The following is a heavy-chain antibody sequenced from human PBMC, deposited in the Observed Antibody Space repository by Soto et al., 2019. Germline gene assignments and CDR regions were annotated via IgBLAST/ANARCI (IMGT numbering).Heavy chain of an antibody. CDR3: ARDGPRDYYDFWSGYYNYYYGMDV. CDR1: GYTFTSYG. CDR2: ISAYNGNT. Sequence: ASVKVSCKASGYTFTSYGISWVRQAPGQGLEWMGWISAYNGNTNYAQKLQGRVTMTTDTSTSTAYMELRSLRSDDTAVYYCARDGPRDYYDFWSGYYNYYYGMDVWGQGTTVTVSS. D-gene: IGHD3-3*01. V-gene: IGHV1-18*01. J-gene: IGHJ6*02.